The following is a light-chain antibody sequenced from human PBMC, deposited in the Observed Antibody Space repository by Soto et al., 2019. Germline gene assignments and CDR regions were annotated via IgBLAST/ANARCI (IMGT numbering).Light chain of an antibody. CDR1: QSISTY. J-gene: IGKJ5*01. CDR3: QQNFSIPIT. V-gene: IGKV1-39*01. Sequence: IQMTQSPSSLSASVGDRGTITCLASQSISTYLNWYHQKPGKAPDLLIYAASSLKSGVPSRFSGSGSGTHFTLTITGLQPADFATYYCQQNFSIPITFGQGTRLEIK. CDR2: AAS.